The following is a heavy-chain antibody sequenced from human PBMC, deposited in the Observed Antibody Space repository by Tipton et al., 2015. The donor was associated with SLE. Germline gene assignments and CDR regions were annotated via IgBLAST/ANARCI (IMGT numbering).Heavy chain of an antibody. CDR1: GDSISFYY. CDR3: ARQRLVQGGDYFDD. D-gene: IGHD6-25*01. Sequence: TLSLTCPVSGDSISFYYWTWIRQPPGKGLEWIGSMYYGGNTYHNPSLKSRLILSLDTSKNQFSLKMRSMTAADTAVYYCARQRLVQGGDYFDDWGQGSLVTVSA. V-gene: IGHV4-59*04. CDR2: MYYGGNT. J-gene: IGHJ4*02.